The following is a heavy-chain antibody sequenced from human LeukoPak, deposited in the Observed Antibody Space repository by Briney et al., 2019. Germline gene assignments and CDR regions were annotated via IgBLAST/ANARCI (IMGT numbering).Heavy chain of an antibody. J-gene: IGHJ5*02. CDR1: GYTLTELS. CDR2: FDPEDGET. Sequence: ASVKVSCKVSGYTLTELSMHWVRQAPGKGLEWMGGFDPEDGETIYAQKFQGRVTITADKSTSTAYMELSSLRSEDTAVYYCARDGHDILTGYYASNWFDPWGQGTLVTVSS. CDR3: ARDGHDILTGYYASNWFDP. V-gene: IGHV1-24*01. D-gene: IGHD3-9*01.